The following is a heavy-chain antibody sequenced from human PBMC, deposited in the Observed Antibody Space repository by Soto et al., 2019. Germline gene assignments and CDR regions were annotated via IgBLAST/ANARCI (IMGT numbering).Heavy chain of an antibody. Sequence: PGGSLRLSCAASGFTFSSYGMHWVRQAPGKGLEWVAVISYDGSNKYYADSVKRRFTISRDNSKNTLYLQMTSLRAEDTAVYYCAKPEWLPYLFDYWGQGTLVTVSS. CDR1: GFTFSSYG. V-gene: IGHV3-30*18. CDR3: AKPEWLPYLFDY. CDR2: ISYDGSNK. D-gene: IGHD3-3*01. J-gene: IGHJ4*02.